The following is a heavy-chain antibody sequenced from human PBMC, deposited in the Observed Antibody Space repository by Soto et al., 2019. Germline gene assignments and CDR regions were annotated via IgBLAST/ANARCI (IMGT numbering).Heavy chain of an antibody. J-gene: IGHJ4*02. CDR3: ARVRYSHPYLGYFDY. V-gene: IGHV4-59*02. Sequence: SETLSLTCTVSGDSVSSSCWSWIRQPPGKGLEWIGYIYFSGGTNYTPYLKSRLTISIDTSKNQFSLRLSSVTAADTAVYYCARVRYSHPYLGYFDYWGQGALVTVSS. CDR1: GDSVSSSC. D-gene: IGHD5-18*01. CDR2: IYFSGGT.